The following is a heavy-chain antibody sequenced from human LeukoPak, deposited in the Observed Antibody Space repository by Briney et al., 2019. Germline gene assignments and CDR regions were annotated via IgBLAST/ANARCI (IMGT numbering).Heavy chain of an antibody. CDR2: IYYSGNT. CDR1: GGSIGSGSYY. Sequence: PSETLSLTCTVSGGSIGSGSYYWGWIRQPPGKGLQWIGIIYYSGNTYFNPSLKSRVTISIDTSKNRFSLNLSSVTAADTAVYFCARHPSGFLSYALDVWGQGAMVTVSS. CDR3: ARHPSGFLSYALDV. V-gene: IGHV4-39*01. J-gene: IGHJ3*01. D-gene: IGHD3-22*01.